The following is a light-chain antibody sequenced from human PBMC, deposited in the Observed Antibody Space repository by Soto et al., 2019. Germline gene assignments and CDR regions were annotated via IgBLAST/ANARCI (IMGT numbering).Light chain of an antibody. CDR1: QSVSSN. J-gene: IGKJ1*01. CDR3: QQYGSSPT. V-gene: IGKV3-15*01. Sequence: EIVMTQSPATLPVSPGERATLSCRASQSVSSNLAWYQQKPGQAPRFLIYGASTRATGIPARFSGSGSGTEFTLTISSLQSEDFAVYYCQQYGSSPTFGQGTKVEIK. CDR2: GAS.